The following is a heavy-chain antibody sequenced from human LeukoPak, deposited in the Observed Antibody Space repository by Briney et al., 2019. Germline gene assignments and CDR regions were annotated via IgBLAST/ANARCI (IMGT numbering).Heavy chain of an antibody. V-gene: IGHV3-21*01. D-gene: IGHD3-9*01. CDR1: GFTFSSYS. Sequence: PGGSLRLSCAASGFTFSSYSMNWVRQAPGKGLEWVSSISSSSSYIYYADSVKGRFTISRDNAKNSLYLQMNSLRAEDTAVYYCARSLNYDILTGYFRGPSYYFDYWGQGTLVTVSS. J-gene: IGHJ4*02. CDR2: ISSSSSYI. CDR3: ARSLNYDILTGYFRGPSYYFDY.